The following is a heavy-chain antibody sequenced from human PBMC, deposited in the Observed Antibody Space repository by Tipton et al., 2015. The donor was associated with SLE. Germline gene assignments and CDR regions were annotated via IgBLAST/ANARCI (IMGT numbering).Heavy chain of an antibody. J-gene: IGHJ4*02. CDR1: GYSITSDNY. Sequence: TLSLTCTVSGYSITSDNYWGWIRQPPGKGLEWIGSIHHDGGTYYNPSLKSRVTMSVDTSKSQFSLNLKSVTATDTAVYCCTKDYYKWSRDYWGQGALVTVSS. CDR2: IHHDGGT. V-gene: IGHV4-38-2*02. D-gene: IGHD2-8*01. CDR3: TKDYYKWSRDY.